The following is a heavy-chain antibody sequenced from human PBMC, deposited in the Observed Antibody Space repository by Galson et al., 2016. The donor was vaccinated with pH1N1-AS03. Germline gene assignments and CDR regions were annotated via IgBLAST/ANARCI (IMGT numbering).Heavy chain of an antibody. J-gene: IGHJ4*02. CDR3: AKAAEFASTTYDFEY. D-gene: IGHD5/OR15-5a*01. CDR1: GFIFTSYT. V-gene: IGHV3-30*18. CDR2: ISFDGNNR. Sequence: SLRLSCAASGFIFTSYTMHWVRQAPGMGLEWVAVISFDGNNRYYMDSVKGRFSISRDDSKNTLYLQMNSLRAEDTAVYYCAKAAEFASTTYDFEYWGQGTLVTVTS.